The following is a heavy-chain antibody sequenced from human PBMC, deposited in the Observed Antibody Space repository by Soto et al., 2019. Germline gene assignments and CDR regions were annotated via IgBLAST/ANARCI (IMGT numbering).Heavy chain of an antibody. J-gene: IGHJ5*02. CDR2: ISGSGDNI. CDR3: ARGACITCYYADWFDT. CDR1: GFSFSDYY. D-gene: IGHD2-2*01. Sequence: QVQLVESGGGLVRPGGPRRVSCAASGFSFSDYYMTWIRQAQGKGLEGVSYISGSGDNIHYADSVKGRFTISRDNAKNSLYLQMDSLRVEDTAVYYCARGACITCYYADWFDTWGQGTLVTVSS. V-gene: IGHV3-11*01.